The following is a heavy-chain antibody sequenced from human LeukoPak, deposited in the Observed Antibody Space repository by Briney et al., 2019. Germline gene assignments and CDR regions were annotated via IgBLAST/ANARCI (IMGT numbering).Heavy chain of an antibody. J-gene: IGHJ4*02. V-gene: IGHV3-33*01. D-gene: IGHD2-15*01. CDR1: GFTFSSYG. Sequence: GGSLRLSCAASGFTFSSYGMHGVRQAPGKGQEWVAVIWYDGSNKYYADSVKGRFTISRDNSKNTLYLQMNSLRAEDTAVYYCARDLSGPSLYWGQGTLVTVSS. CDR2: IWYDGSNK. CDR3: ARDLSGPSLY.